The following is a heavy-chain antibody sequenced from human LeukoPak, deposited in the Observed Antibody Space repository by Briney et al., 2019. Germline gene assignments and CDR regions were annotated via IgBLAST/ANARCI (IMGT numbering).Heavy chain of an antibody. J-gene: IGHJ4*02. V-gene: IGHV3-21*01. CDR1: GFTFSSYS. D-gene: IGHD5-18*01. Sequence: GGSLRLSCAASGFTFSSYSMNWVRQALGKGLEWVSSITSSSSHTYYADSVKGRFTISRDNAKKSLYLQMNSLRAEDTAVYYCASISTAMVIIDYWGQGTLVTVSS. CDR3: ASISTAMVIIDY. CDR2: ITSSSSHT.